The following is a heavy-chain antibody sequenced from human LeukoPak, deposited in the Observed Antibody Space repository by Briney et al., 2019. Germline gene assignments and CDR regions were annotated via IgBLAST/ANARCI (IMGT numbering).Heavy chain of an antibody. CDR1: GYTFTSYG. CDR3: ARIDYYDSSGYYYDYYYYMDV. J-gene: IGHJ6*03. Sequence: ASVKVSCKASGYTFTSYGISWVRQAPGQGLEWMGWISAYNGNTNYAQKLQGRVTMTTDTSTSTAYMELRSLRSDDTAVYYCARIDYYDSSGYYYDYYYYMDVWGKGTTVTISS. CDR2: ISAYNGNT. V-gene: IGHV1-18*01. D-gene: IGHD3-22*01.